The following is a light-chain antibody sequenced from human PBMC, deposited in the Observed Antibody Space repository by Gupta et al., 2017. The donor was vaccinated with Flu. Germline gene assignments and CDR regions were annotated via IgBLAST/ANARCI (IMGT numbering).Light chain of an antibody. V-gene: IGKV3-20*01. Sequence: PGTLSLPPGERATLSCRASQSVSSDYLVWYQQRPGQAPSLLIYGASNRASGIPDRFSGSGSGTDFTLTSSSRETEDFAVYYWQQVCSSLTFGGGTKVEI. J-gene: IGKJ4*01. CDR2: GAS. CDR3: QQVCSSLT. CDR1: QSVSSDY.